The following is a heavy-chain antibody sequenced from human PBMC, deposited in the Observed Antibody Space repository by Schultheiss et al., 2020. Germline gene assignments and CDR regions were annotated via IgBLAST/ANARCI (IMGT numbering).Heavy chain of an antibody. V-gene: IGHV3-30-3*01. CDR3: ARDPITMIVVVTDFYFDY. J-gene: IGHJ4*02. D-gene: IGHD3-22*01. CDR1: GFTFSSYA. CDR2: ISYDGSNK. Sequence: GESLKISCAASGFTFSSYAMHWVRQAPGKGLEWVAVISYDGSNKYYADSVKGRFTISRDNSKNTLYLQMNSLRAEDTAVYYCARDPITMIVVVTDFYFDYWGQGTLVTVSS.